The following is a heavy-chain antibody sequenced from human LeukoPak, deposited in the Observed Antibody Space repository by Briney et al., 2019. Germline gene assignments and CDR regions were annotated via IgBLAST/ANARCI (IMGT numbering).Heavy chain of an antibody. CDR3: AKSHSGSLRAPFDS. D-gene: IGHD5-12*01. CDR1: GYRFTNHG. V-gene: IGHV1-18*01. Sequence: ASVKVSCKAAGYRFTNHGIIWVRQAPGQGLEWMAGISAYNGNTDYAQKVQGRITVTTDTSTSTAYMELKRLRSDDTAVYYCAKSHSGSLRAPFDSWGQGTLVTVSS. CDR2: ISAYNGNT. J-gene: IGHJ4*02.